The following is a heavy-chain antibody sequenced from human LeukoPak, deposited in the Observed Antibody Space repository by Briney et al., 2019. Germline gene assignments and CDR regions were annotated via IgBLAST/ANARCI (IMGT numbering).Heavy chain of an antibody. D-gene: IGHD3-10*01. V-gene: IGHV4-61*05. CDR1: GGSISSSSYY. J-gene: IGHJ3*02. CDR2: IYYSGST. Sequence: SETLSLTCTVSGGSISSSSYYWGWIRQPPGKGLEWLGYIYYSGSTNYNPALKSRLTISVDTSKNQFSLKLTSVTAADTAVYYCARDPGFYGSGTIGTFDIWGQGTMVTVSS. CDR3: ARDPGFYGSGTIGTFDI.